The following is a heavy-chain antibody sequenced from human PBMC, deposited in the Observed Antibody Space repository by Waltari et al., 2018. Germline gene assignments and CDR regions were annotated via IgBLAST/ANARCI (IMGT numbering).Heavy chain of an antibody. CDR3: ARLFNHYIDV. Sequence: QLQLQESGPGLVKSSETLSLIFSAPGGPISTNNFYWGWIRQTPGKGLEWIGSVHYTGNPYYNPPLKHRVTISVDSSKNEFSLRLRSVTASDTAVYYCARLFNHYIDVWGRGTAVTVSS. CDR1: GGPISTNNFY. V-gene: IGHV4-39*01. J-gene: IGHJ6*03. CDR2: VHYTGNP.